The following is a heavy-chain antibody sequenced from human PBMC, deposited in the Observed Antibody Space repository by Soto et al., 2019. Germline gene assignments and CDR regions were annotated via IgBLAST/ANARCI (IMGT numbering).Heavy chain of an antibody. CDR1: GGSISSGDYY. V-gene: IGHV4-30-4*01. Sequence: QVQLQESGPGLVKPSQTLSLTCTVSGGSISSGDYYWSWIRQPPGKGLEWIGYIYYSGSTYYNPSLKSRGTISVDTSKNQFSLKLSSVTAADTAVYYCARQNSDYVWGSYRPYCDYWGQGTLVTVSS. D-gene: IGHD3-16*02. J-gene: IGHJ4*02. CDR2: IYYSGST. CDR3: ARQNSDYVWGSYRPYCDY.